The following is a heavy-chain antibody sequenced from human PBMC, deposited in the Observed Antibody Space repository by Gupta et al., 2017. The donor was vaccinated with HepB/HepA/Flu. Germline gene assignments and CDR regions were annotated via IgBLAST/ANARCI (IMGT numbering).Heavy chain of an antibody. V-gene: IGHV1-2*02. J-gene: IGHJ4*02. CDR1: GYTFTAFS. D-gene: IGHD3-10*01. CDR2: VDPNTGGT. CDR3: TRNYNGLGL. Sequence: QVQLVQSGAEVKKPGASIMVSCKSSGYTFTAFSIHWVRQAPGQGLEWMGWVDPNTGGTNYAQTFQGRVTMTSDTSINTAYMELSSLKSDDTATYYCTRNYNGLGLWGQGSLITVSS.